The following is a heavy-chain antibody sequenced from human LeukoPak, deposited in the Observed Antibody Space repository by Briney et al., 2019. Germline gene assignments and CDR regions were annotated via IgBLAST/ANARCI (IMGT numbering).Heavy chain of an antibody. V-gene: IGHV4-59*01. CDR3: ARAHSSGWPHMFDP. CDR2: IYYSGST. CDR1: GGSISTYS. Sequence: NPSETLSLTCTVSGGSISTYSWTWIRQPPGKGLEWIGNIYYSGSTNYNSSLKSRVTISIDTSKNQFSLKVSSVTAADTAVYYCARAHSSGWPHMFDPWGQGTLVTVPS. J-gene: IGHJ5*02. D-gene: IGHD6-19*01.